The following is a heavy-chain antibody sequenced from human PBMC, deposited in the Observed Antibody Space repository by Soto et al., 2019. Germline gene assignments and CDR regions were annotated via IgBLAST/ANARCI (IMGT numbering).Heavy chain of an antibody. CDR2: IYWDDDR. CDR1: GFSLSTRGVG. J-gene: IGHJ4*02. CDR3: ARSLWFGELL. Sequence: QITLKESGPTLVKPTQTLTLTCSFSGFSLSTRGVGVGWIRQPPGKALEWLALIYWDDDRRYSPSLKSRLTIPKDTSKNQVVLTMTNMDPVDTATYYCARSLWFGELLWGQGTLVTVSS. D-gene: IGHD3-10*01. V-gene: IGHV2-5*02.